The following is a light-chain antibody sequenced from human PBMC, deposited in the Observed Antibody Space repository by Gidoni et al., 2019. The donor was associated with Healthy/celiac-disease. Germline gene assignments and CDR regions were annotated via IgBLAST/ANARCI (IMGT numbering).Light chain of an antibody. Sequence: SYELTQPPSVSVSPGQTASITCSGEKLGDKYVCWYQQKPGQSPVLVIYQDSERPSGIPERFSGSNSVNTATLTISGTQATDEAEYYCQAWDRTTVVFGGGTKLTVL. CDR2: QDS. CDR1: KLGDKY. V-gene: IGLV3-1*01. J-gene: IGLJ2*01. CDR3: QAWDRTTVV.